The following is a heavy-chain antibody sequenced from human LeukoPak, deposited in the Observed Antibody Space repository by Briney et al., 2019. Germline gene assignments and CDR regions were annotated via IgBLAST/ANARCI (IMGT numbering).Heavy chain of an antibody. CDR3: TTVDYGDYYFDY. D-gene: IGHD4-17*01. CDR2: IKSKTDGGTT. V-gene: IGHV3-15*01. Sequence: GGSLRLSRAASGFTFSNAWMSWVRQAPGKGLEWVGRIKSKTDGGTTDYAAPVKGRFTISRDDSKNTLYLQMNSLKTEDTAVYYCTTVDYGDYYFDYWGQGTLVTVSS. J-gene: IGHJ4*02. CDR1: GFTFSNAW.